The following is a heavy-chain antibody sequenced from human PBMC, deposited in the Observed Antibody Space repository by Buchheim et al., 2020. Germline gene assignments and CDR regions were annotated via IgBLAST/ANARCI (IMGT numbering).Heavy chain of an antibody. CDR1: GFAFSSFS. CDR3: ASRAIGWCNLDQPWFDP. D-gene: IGHD6-19*01. V-gene: IGHV3-48*02. CDR2: ISSTSKNI. Sequence: EVQLVESGGGLVQPGGSLRLSCAASGFAFSSFSMNWVRQAPGKGLEWLSYISSTSKNIYYADSVKGRFTISRDNARNSLYLQMNGLRDEDTAIYYCASRAIGWCNLDQPWFDPWGQGTL. J-gene: IGHJ5*02.